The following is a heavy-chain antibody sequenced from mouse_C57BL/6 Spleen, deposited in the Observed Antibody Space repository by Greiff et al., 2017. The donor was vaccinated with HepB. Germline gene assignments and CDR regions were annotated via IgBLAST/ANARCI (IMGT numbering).Heavy chain of an antibody. CDR1: GYTFTDYN. Sequence: VQLQQSGPELVKPGASVKIPCKASGYTFTDYNMDWVKQSHGKSLEWIGDINPNNGGTIYNQKFKGKATLTVDKSSSTAYMELRSLTSEDTAVYDCARLDHYGSSFYAMDYWGQGTSVTVSS. CDR3: ARLDHYGSSFYAMDY. D-gene: IGHD1-1*01. CDR2: INPNNGGT. J-gene: IGHJ4*01. V-gene: IGHV1-18*01.